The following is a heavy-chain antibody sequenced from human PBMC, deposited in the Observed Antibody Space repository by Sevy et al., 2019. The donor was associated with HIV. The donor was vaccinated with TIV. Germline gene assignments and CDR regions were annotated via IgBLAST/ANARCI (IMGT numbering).Heavy chain of an antibody. CDR3: AREGDSWLPFDY. J-gene: IGHJ4*02. CDR2: ISGLNNYI. V-gene: IGHV3-21*01. Sequence: GGSLRLSCAASGFTFSSYSMNWVRQAPGKGLEWVSSISGLNNYIYYADSVKGRFTISRDNPKNSLYLQMNSLRAEDTAVYYCAREGDSWLPFDYWGQGTLVTVSS. D-gene: IGHD6-13*01. CDR1: GFTFSSYS.